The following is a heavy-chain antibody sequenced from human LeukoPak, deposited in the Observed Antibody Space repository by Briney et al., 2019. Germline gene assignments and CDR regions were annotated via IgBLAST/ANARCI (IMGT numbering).Heavy chain of an antibody. D-gene: IGHD3-3*01. CDR3: ARDHTQETYYDFWSGYSHFDY. Sequence: ASVKVSCKASGYTFTSYYMHWVRQAPGQGLEWMGIINPSGGSTSYAQKFQGRVTMTRGMSTSTVYMELSSLRSEDTAVYYCARDHTQETYYDFWSGYSHFDYWGQGTLVTVSS. V-gene: IGHV1-46*01. CDR2: INPSGGST. CDR1: GYTFTSYY. J-gene: IGHJ4*02.